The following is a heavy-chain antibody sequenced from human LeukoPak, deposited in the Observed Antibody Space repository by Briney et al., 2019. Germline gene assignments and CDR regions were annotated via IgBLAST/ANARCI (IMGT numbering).Heavy chain of an antibody. Sequence: GGSLRLSCAASGVTFSSYWMSWVRQAPGKGLEWVAKIKQDGSEKYYVDSVKGRFTISRDNAKNSLYLQMNSLRAEDTAVYYCARVSPQANSGHYWGQGPLVTVPS. CDR3: ARVSPQANSGHY. D-gene: IGHD3-10*01. CDR1: GVTFSSYW. V-gene: IGHV3-7*01. J-gene: IGHJ4*02. CDR2: IKQDGSEK.